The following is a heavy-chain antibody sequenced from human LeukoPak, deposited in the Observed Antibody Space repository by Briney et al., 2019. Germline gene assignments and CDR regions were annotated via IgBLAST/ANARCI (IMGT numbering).Heavy chain of an antibody. D-gene: IGHD3-10*01. CDR2: IHNDGSGT. V-gene: IGHV3-74*01. Sequence: GGSLRPSCAASGFTFSSYAMSWVRQAPGKGLVWVSVIHNDGSGTNYADSLKGRTTISRGNAKNTLYLQMTSLGAEDTGVYYCVRGGFGHAMDVWGQGTTVIVSS. CDR3: VRGGFGHAMDV. CDR1: GFTFSSYA. J-gene: IGHJ6*02.